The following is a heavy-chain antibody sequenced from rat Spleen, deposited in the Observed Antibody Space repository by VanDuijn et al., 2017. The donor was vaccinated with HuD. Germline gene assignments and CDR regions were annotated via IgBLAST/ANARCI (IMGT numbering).Heavy chain of an antibody. CDR1: GFTFSDYY. CDR2: ISYDGSNT. Sequence: EVQLVESDGGLVQPGRSLKLACAPSGFTFSDYYMAWVRQAPTKGLEWVATISYDGSNTYHRDSVRGRFTISRDNAKSTLYLQMNSLRSEDTATYYCTSFLTLMDAWGQGASVTVSS. V-gene: IGHV5-29*01. J-gene: IGHJ4*01. CDR3: TSFLTLMDA. D-gene: IGHD1-3*01.